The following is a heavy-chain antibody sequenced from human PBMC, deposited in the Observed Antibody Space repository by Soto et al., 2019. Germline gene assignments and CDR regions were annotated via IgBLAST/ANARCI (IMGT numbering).Heavy chain of an antibody. CDR1: GFTFSSYA. CDR3: AKVSRGEQWLVYYYGMDV. V-gene: IGHV3-23*01. J-gene: IGHJ6*02. CDR2: ISGSGGST. Sequence: GGSLRLSCAASGFTFSSYAMSRVRQAPGKGLEWVSAISGSGGSTYYADSVKGRFTISRDNSKNTLYLQMNSLRAEDTAVYYCAKVSRGEQWLVYYYGMDVSGQGTTVTVS. D-gene: IGHD6-19*01.